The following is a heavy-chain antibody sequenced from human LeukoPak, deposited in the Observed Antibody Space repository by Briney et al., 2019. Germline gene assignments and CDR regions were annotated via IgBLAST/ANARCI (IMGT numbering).Heavy chain of an antibody. Sequence: GGSLSLSCAASGFIFSNTRMSWVRQAPGKGLEWVGRIKTKNDGETRNYAAPVKGRFTISRDDSKNTLYLVMNSLRIEDTAVYYCATNPLYWGQGTLVTVSS. J-gene: IGHJ4*02. CDR3: ATNPLY. CDR2: IKTKNDGETR. V-gene: IGHV3-15*01. CDR1: GFIFSNTR.